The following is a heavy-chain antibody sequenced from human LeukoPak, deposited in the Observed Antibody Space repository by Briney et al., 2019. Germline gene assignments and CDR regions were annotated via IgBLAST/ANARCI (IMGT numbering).Heavy chain of an antibody. CDR2: INPNSGGT. J-gene: IGHJ4*02. CDR1: GYTFTGYY. V-gene: IGHV1-2*02. D-gene: IGHD3-9*01. CDR3: ARSPHILTGENFDY. Sequence: GASVKVSCKASGYTFTGYYMHWVRQAPGQGLEWMGWINPNSGGTNYAQKFQDRVSMTRDTSTSTAYMQLRRLRSDDTAVYFCARSPHILTGENFDYWGQGTLLTVSS.